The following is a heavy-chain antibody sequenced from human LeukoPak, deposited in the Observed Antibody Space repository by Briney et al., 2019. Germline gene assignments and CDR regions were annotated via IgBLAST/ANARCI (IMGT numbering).Heavy chain of an antibody. J-gene: IGHJ1*01. V-gene: IGHV4-59*12. Sequence: PSETLSLTCTVSGGSISSYYWSWIRQPPGKGLEWIGSVYYSGSTNYNPSLKSRVTISVDTSKNQFSLKLSSVTAADTAVYYCARRTKAIGYFQHWGQGTLVTVSS. D-gene: IGHD2-8*01. CDR3: ARRTKAIGYFQH. CDR1: GGSISSYY. CDR2: VYYSGST.